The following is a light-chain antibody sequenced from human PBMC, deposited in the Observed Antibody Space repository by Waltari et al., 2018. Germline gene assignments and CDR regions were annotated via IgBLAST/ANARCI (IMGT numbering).Light chain of an antibody. J-gene: IGLJ3*02. V-gene: IGLV1-47*01. CDR3: AGADDSLSDRV. CDR1: SSNIGTNY. CDR2: RNH. Sequence: QSALTQPPSTSGTPGQRVTISCSGSSSNIGTNYVYWYQQFPGTAPKLLIYRNHYRSSGVPDRFPGSNSGASASLVIIGLRPEDEAYYYWAGADDSLSDRVFGEGTKLSVL.